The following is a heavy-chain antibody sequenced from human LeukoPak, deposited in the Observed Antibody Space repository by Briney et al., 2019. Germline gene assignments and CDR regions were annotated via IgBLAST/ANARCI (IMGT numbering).Heavy chain of an antibody. CDR1: GFTFSSYA. V-gene: IGHV3-30*04. CDR3: ARDTAMVPDY. Sequence: GGSLRLSCAASGFTFSSYAMHWVRQAPGKGPEWVAVISYDGSNKYYADSVKGRFTISRDNSKNTLYLQMNSLRAEDTAVYYCARDTAMVPDYWGQGTLVTVSS. D-gene: IGHD5-18*01. CDR2: ISYDGSNK. J-gene: IGHJ4*02.